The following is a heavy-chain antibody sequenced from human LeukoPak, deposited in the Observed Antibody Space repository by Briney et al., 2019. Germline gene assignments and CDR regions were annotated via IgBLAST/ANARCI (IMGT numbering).Heavy chain of an antibody. V-gene: IGHV3-48*03. J-gene: IGHJ3*02. Sequence: GGSQRLSCEASGFTFSSYEMNWFRQAPGKGLEWVSYVSKSGGTMKNADSVKGRFTVSRDNAKNLLYLQMNSLTAEDTAVYYCATAVIRGRGTMVTVSS. CDR1: GFTFSSYE. CDR2: VSKSGGTM. CDR3: ATAVI.